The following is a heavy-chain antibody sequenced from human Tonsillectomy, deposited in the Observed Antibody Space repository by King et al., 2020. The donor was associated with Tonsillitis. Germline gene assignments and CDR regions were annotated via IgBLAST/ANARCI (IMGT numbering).Heavy chain of an antibody. V-gene: IGHV1-2*02. Sequence: VQLVESGAEVKKPGASVKVSCKASGYTFTGYYMHWVRQAPGQGLEWMGWINPNSGGTNYAQKFQGRVTMTRDTSISTAYMELSRLRSYDTAVYYCARTDYDILTDIRIWGQGTLVTVSS. CDR3: ARTDYDILTDIRI. CDR2: INPNSGGT. D-gene: IGHD3-9*01. J-gene: IGHJ4*02. CDR1: GYTFTGYY.